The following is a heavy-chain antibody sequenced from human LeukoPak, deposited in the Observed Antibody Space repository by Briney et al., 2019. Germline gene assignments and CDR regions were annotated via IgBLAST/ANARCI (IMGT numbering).Heavy chain of an antibody. D-gene: IGHD6-13*01. V-gene: IGHV5-51*01. J-gene: IGHJ4*02. CDR3: ARSIAAAGPYFDY. CDR1: GYSFTSYW. CDR2: ICPGDSDT. Sequence: GESLKISCKGSGYSFTSYWIGWVRQMPGKGLEWMGIICPGDSDTRYSPSFQGQVTISADKSISTAYLQWSSLKASDTAMYYCARSIAAAGPYFDYWGQGTLVTVSS.